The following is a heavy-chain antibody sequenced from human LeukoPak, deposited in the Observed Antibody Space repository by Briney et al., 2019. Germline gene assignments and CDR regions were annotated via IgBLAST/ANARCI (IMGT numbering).Heavy chain of an antibody. V-gene: IGHV3-23*01. CDR3: AKDRGGGSYYSFYYFDY. J-gene: IGHJ4*02. D-gene: IGHD1-26*01. Sequence: GGSLRLSCAASGFTFSSYAMSWVRQAPGKGLEWVSAISGSGGSTYYADSVKGRFTISRDNSKNTLYLQMNSLRAEDTAVYYCAKDRGGGSYYSFYYFDYWGQGTLVTVSS. CDR2: ISGSGGST. CDR1: GFTFSSYA.